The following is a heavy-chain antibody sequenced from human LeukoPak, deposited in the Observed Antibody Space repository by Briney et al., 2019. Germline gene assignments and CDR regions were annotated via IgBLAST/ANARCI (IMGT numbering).Heavy chain of an antibody. CDR3: TTDEWD. Sequence: GGPDTLFCAASGHPFSDGCKIWARESRGGAVEWVGRIKSTSDGGTTDYTAPVKGRFTISRDKSKHILYLQMNSLKTEDTAVYYCTTDEWDWGQGTLVTVSS. V-gene: IGHV3-15*01. CDR1: GHPFSDGC. D-gene: IGHD2-8*01. CDR2: IKSTSDGGTT. J-gene: IGHJ4*02.